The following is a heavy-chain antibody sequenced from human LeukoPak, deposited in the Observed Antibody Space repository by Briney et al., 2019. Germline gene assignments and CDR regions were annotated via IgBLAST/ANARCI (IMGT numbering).Heavy chain of an antibody. CDR2: VYHSGT. CDR1: GYSISTGYF. V-gene: IGHV4-38-2*02. D-gene: IGHD4-11*01. J-gene: IGHJ4*02. Sequence: SETLSLTCAVSGYSISTGYFWAWIRQPPGKGLEWIASVYHSGTFYNPSLKSRVTISMDKSKNQFSLTLNSVTAADTAVYYCARDDYSNYGHFWGQGKLVTVSS. CDR3: ARDDYSNYGHF.